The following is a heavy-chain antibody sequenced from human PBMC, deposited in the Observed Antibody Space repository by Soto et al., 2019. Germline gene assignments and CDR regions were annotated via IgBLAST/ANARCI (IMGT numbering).Heavy chain of an antibody. J-gene: IGHJ4*02. CDR2: IYPGDSET. V-gene: IGHV5-51*01. D-gene: IGHD3-22*01. CDR1: GYSLINYW. CDR3: ARQGSYYDSKSFGY. Sequence: EESVRISGSGSGYSLINYWIGWVRQMPGKGLEWMGIIYPGDSETKYSPSFQGQVTISADKSISTAYLQWSRLKASDTAMYYCARQGSYYDSKSFGYWGQGTLVTVSS.